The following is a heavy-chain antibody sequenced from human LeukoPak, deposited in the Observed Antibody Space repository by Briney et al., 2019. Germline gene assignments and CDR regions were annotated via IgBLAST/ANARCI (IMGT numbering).Heavy chain of an antibody. CDR3: ARDSLTYYDFWSGPNWFDP. CDR1: GFTFSSYS. V-gene: IGHV3-48*01. Sequence: GGSLRPSCAASGFTFSSYSMNWVRQAPGKGLEWVSYISSSSSTIYYADSVKGRFTISRDNAKNSLYLQMNSLRAEDTAVYYCARDSLTYYDFWSGPNWFDPWGQGTLVTVSS. J-gene: IGHJ5*02. CDR2: ISSSSSTI. D-gene: IGHD3-3*01.